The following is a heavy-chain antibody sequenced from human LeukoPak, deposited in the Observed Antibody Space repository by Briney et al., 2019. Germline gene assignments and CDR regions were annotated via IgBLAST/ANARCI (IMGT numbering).Heavy chain of an antibody. CDR2: INHSGST. J-gene: IGHJ4*02. Sequence: SETLSLTCAVYGGSFSGYYWSWIRQPPGKGLEWIGEINHSGSTNYNPSLKSRVTISVDTSKNQFSLKLSPVTAADTAVYYCARWPAAAGTDYWARETLVTVSS. CDR3: ARWPAAAGTDY. CDR1: GGSFSGYY. V-gene: IGHV4-34*01. D-gene: IGHD6-13*01.